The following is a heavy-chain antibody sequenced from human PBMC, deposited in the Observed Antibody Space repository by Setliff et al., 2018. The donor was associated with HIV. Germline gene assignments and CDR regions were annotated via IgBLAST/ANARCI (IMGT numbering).Heavy chain of an antibody. CDR1: GYTFTGYY. CDR3: ARDRLNVYSSGWGVGY. D-gene: IGHD6-25*01. Sequence: GASVKVSCKASGYTFTGYYMHWVRQAPGQGLEWMGWITPNSGGTNYAQKLQGRVTMTTDTSTSTAYMELRSLRSDDTAVYYCARDRLNVYSSGWGVGYWGQGTLVTVSS. CDR2: ITPNSGGT. V-gene: IGHV1-2*02. J-gene: IGHJ4*02.